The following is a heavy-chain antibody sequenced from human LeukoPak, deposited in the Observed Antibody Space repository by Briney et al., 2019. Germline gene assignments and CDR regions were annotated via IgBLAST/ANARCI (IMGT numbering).Heavy chain of an antibody. Sequence: PGGSLRLSCAASGFTFSSYWMSWVRQAPGKGLEWVANIKQDGSERYYADSVKGRFTISRDNVQNSLYLQMNSLRADDTAVYYCASLGQYYDSNGYYTYWGQGTLVTVSS. D-gene: IGHD3-22*01. CDR3: ASLGQYYDSNGYYTY. V-gene: IGHV3-7*05. CDR1: GFTFSSYW. CDR2: IKQDGSER. J-gene: IGHJ4*02.